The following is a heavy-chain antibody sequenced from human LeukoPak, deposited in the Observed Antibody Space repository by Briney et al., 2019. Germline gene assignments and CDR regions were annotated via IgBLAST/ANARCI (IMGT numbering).Heavy chain of an antibody. CDR3: ARDGITMVRGVITRLYGMDV. V-gene: IGHV6-1*01. Sequence: SQTLSLTCAISGDSVSSNSAAWNWIRQSQSRGLEWLGRTYYRSKWYNDYAVSVKSRITINPDTSKNQFSLQLNSVTPEDTAVYYCARDGITMVRGVITRLYGMDVWGQGTTVTVSS. D-gene: IGHD3-10*01. J-gene: IGHJ6*02. CDR2: TYYRSKWYN. CDR1: GDSVSSNSAA.